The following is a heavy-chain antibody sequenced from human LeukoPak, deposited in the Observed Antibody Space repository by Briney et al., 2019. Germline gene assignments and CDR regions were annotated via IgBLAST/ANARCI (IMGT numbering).Heavy chain of an antibody. V-gene: IGHV5-51*01. CDR3: GMSGDRVPLQDDVFDV. CDR2: IYPGDSGP. D-gene: IGHD1-26*01. CDR1: GCGFTSYC. Sequence: GASLQISCKGSGCGFTSYCIGWGRRMPGKGLEWMGIIYPGDSGPTYSPSFQGQVTISVDKSINTAYLQWSSLQASDTAMYYCGMSGDRVPLQDDVFDVWGQGTMVTAST. J-gene: IGHJ3*01.